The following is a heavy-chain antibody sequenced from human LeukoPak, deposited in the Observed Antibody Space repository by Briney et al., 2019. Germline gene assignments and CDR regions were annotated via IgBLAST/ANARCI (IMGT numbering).Heavy chain of an antibody. Sequence: GSLRLSCAASGFTFSSYCMNWVRQAPGKGLGWVANINQDGSEKYYVDSVKGRFTISRDNAKNSLYLQMNSLRAEDTAVYYCARWRNQFDSSGYYFSLRGQGTLVTVSS. D-gene: IGHD3-22*01. CDR3: ARWRNQFDSSGYYFSL. CDR2: INQDGSEK. CDR1: GFTFSSYC. V-gene: IGHV3-7*01. J-gene: IGHJ4*02.